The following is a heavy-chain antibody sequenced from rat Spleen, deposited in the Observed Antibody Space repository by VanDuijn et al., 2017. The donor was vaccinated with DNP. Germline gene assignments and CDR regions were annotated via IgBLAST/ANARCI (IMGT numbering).Heavy chain of an antibody. V-gene: IGHV10-5*01. Sequence: VQLKESGPVLVQASETLSLTCTVSGFSLTNFGIIWVRQSPGKGLEWVARIRTKPHNYATYYADSLKGRFTISRDDSKSMVYLQMDNLKTEDTAMYYCTLDSGPNWFAYWGQGTLVTVSS. D-gene: IGHD1-1*01. CDR2: IRTKPHNYAT. CDR3: TLDSGPNWFAY. J-gene: IGHJ3*01. CDR1: GFSLTNFG.